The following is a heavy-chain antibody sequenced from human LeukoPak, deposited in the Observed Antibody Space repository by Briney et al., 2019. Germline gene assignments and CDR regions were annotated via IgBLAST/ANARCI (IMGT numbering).Heavy chain of an antibody. V-gene: IGHV3-21*01. Sequence: GGSLRLSCAASRFTFSSYSMNWVRQAPGKGLEWVSSISSSSSYIYYADSVKGRFTISRDNAKNSLYLQMNSLRAEDTAVYYCARDYYDTIDYFDYWGQGTLVTVSS. CDR2: ISSSSSYI. CDR3: ARDYYDTIDYFDY. D-gene: IGHD3-22*01. CDR1: RFTFSSYS. J-gene: IGHJ4*02.